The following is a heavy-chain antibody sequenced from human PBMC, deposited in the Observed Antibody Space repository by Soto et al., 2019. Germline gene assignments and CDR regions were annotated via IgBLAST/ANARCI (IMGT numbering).Heavy chain of an antibody. CDR3: ARDAKGMDV. Sequence: GGSLRLSCAASGFTFSSYGMHWVRQAPGKGLEWVAVIWYDGSNKYYADSVKGRFTISRDNSKNTLYLQMNGLRAEDTAVYYCARDAKGMDVWGQGTTVTVSS. J-gene: IGHJ6*02. D-gene: IGHD2-15*01. CDR1: GFTFSSYG. CDR2: IWYDGSNK. V-gene: IGHV3-33*01.